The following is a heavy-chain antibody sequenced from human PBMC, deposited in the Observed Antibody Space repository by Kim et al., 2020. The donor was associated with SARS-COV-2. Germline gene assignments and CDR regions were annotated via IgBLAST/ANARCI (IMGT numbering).Heavy chain of an antibody. V-gene: IGHV1-3*01. CDR3: AREFGSGSYFRFDY. J-gene: IGHJ4*02. Sequence: SQKFQGRVTITRDTSASTAYMELSSLRSEDTAVYYCAREFGSGSYFRFDYWGQGTLVTVSS. D-gene: IGHD3-10*01.